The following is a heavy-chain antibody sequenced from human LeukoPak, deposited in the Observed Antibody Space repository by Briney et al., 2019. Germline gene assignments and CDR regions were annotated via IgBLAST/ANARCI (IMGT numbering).Heavy chain of an antibody. J-gene: IGHJ4*02. D-gene: IGHD2-15*01. V-gene: IGHV5-51*01. Sequence: GESLKISCKGSGYTFTTYWIGWVRQMPGKGLEWMGIIYPGDSDTRYSPSFQGQVTISADKSISTAYLQRSSLKASDTAMYYCARSFGYCSGGSCYYFDYWGQGTLATVSS. CDR2: IYPGDSDT. CDR3: ARSFGYCSGGSCYYFDY. CDR1: GYTFTTYW.